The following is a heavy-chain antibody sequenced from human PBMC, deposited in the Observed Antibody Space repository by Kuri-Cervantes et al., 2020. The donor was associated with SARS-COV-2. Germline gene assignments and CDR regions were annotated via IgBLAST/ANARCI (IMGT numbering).Heavy chain of an antibody. D-gene: IGHD3-22*01. CDR3: ARDRNGYYYDSSGYQEYYYYGMDV. Sequence: GSLRLSCAVYGGSFSGYYWSWIRQPPGKGLEWIGEINHSGSTNYNPSLKSRVTISVDTSKNQFSLKLSSVTAADTAVYYCARDRNGYYYDSSGYQEYYYYGMDVWGQGTTVTVSS. J-gene: IGHJ6*02. CDR2: INHSGST. CDR1: GGSFSGYY. V-gene: IGHV4-34*01.